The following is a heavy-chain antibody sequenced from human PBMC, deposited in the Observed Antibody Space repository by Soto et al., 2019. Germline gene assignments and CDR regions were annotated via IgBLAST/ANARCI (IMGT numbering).Heavy chain of an antibody. V-gene: IGHV3-30*01. Sequence: QVQLVESGGGVVHPGRSLRLSCAASGFTFRSYAMDWVRQAPGKGLEWVAVISYDGTNKYYADSVKGRFTISRDNSKNPLSLQMNSLRAEDTAVYYCARGDSNSWSDYWGQGTLVTVSS. J-gene: IGHJ4*02. CDR1: GFTFRSYA. CDR2: ISYDGTNK. CDR3: ARGDSNSWSDY. D-gene: IGHD6-13*01.